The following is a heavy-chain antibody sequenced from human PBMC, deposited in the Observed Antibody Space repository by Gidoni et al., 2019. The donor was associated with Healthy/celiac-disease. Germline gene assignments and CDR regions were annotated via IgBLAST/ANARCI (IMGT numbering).Heavy chain of an antibody. J-gene: IGHJ4*02. CDR1: GYTFTSYY. CDR2: INPSGGST. Sequence: QVQLVQSGAEVKKPGASVKVSCKASGYTFTSYYMHWVRQAPGQGLEWMGIINPSGGSTSYAQKFQGRVTMTRDTSTSTVYMELSSLRSEDTAVYYCAREPLGYCTGGVCYMNDYWGQGTLVTVSS. CDR3: AREPLGYCTGGVCYMNDY. D-gene: IGHD2-8*02. V-gene: IGHV1-46*01.